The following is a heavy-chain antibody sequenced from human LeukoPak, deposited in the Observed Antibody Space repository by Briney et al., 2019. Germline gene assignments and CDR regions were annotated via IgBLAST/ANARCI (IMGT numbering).Heavy chain of an antibody. CDR2: INPNSGGT. Sequence: ASLKVSCTASGYTFTGYYMHWVRQAPGQGLEWMGWINPNSGGTNNAQKFHGRVTMTRDTSISTAYMELSRLRSDDTAVYYCARGVPSRQNWFDPWGQGTLVTVSS. CDR1: GYTFTGYY. CDR3: ARGVPSRQNWFDP. D-gene: IGHD6-6*01. J-gene: IGHJ5*02. V-gene: IGHV1-2*02.